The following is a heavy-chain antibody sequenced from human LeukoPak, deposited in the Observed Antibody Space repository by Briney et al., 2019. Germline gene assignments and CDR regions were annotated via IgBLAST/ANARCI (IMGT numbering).Heavy chain of an antibody. CDR3: TTSQRFGESGY. J-gene: IGHJ4*01. Sequence: GGTLRLSCAGSDGFTFSSYGMNWVRPAPGNGLEWVSYISGRGGSTYYADSVKGRFTISRDNSKHTLYLQMNSLRAGDTAVYYCTTSQRFGESGYWGHGTLVIVSS. CDR2: ISGRGGST. D-gene: IGHD3-10*01. CDR1: DGFTFSSYG. V-gene: IGHV3-23*01.